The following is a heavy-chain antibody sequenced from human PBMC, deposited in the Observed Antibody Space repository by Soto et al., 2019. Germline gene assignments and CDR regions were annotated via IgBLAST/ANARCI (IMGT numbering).Heavy chain of an antibody. CDR3: ARESYYGSGATVVGY. CDR1: GGSISNFY. J-gene: IGHJ4*02. CDR2: IYYSGTT. V-gene: IGHV4-59*01. Sequence: SETLYLTCTVSGGSISNFYWSWIRQPPGKGLEWIGYIYYSGTTSYNPSLNSRVTISVDTSKNQFSLKLNSVTAADTAVYYCARESYYGSGATVVGYWGLGTLVT. D-gene: IGHD3-10*01.